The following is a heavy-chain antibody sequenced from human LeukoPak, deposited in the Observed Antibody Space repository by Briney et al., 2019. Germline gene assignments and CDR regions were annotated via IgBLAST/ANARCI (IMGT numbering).Heavy chain of an antibody. D-gene: IGHD6-19*01. V-gene: IGHV3-23*01. CDR2: ISGSGGTT. J-gene: IGHJ4*02. CDR1: GFIFSPYG. Sequence: GGSLRLSCAASGFIFSPYGMTWVRQAPGKGLEWVSAISGSGGTTYYADSVKGRFTVSRDNSKNTLYLQMNSLRPEDTAVYYCAKDVVGQQWLENYWGQGTLVTVSS. CDR3: AKDVVGQQWLENY.